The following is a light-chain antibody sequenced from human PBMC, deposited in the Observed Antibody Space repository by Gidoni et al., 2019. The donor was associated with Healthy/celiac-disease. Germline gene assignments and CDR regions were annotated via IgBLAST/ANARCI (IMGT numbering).Light chain of an antibody. V-gene: IGLV2-23*01. CDR1: SRDVGSYNL. J-gene: IGLJ2*01. Sequence: QSALTQPASVSGSPEQSITISCTGTSRDVGSYNLVSWYQQHPGKAPKLMIYEGSKRPSGVSNRFSGSKSGNTASLTISGLQAEDEADYYCCSYAGSSTYVVFGGGTKLTVL. CDR2: EGS. CDR3: CSYAGSSTYVV.